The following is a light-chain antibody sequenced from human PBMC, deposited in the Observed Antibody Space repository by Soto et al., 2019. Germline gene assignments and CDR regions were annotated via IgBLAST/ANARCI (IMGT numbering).Light chain of an antibody. CDR2: DAS. V-gene: IGKV3-11*01. CDR1: QRVSNH. Sequence: PGDRATLSCRATQRVSNHLAWYQHRPGQAPRLLIYDASNRATDIPARFSGSGSGTDFTLTISSLEPEDSAVYYCQQRSLWPLTFGGGTKVEIK. CDR3: QQRSLWPLT. J-gene: IGKJ4*01.